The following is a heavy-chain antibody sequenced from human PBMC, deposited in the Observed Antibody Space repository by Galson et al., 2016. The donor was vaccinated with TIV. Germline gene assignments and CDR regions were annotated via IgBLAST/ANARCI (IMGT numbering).Heavy chain of an antibody. V-gene: IGHV3-23*01. D-gene: IGHD3-9*01. CDR2: ISGSGGST. CDR3: AKGDKLRYFDWPNYALDV. CDR1: GFSFSSYA. J-gene: IGHJ6*02. Sequence: SLRLSCAASGFSFSSYAMNWVRQAPGKGLEWVSSISGSGGSTHYGDSVKGRFNISRDNSKNTVFLQMNSLRAEDTAVYYCAKGDKLRYFDWPNYALDVWGQGTTVTVSS.